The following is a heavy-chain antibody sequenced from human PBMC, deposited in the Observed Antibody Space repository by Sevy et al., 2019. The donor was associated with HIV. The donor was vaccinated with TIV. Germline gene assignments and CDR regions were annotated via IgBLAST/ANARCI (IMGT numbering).Heavy chain of an antibody. CDR3: ARIPSRGGYSGYDENY. D-gene: IGHD5-12*01. V-gene: IGHV4-59*01. CDR2: IYYSGST. J-gene: IGHJ4*02. CDR1: GGSISSYY. Sequence: SETLSPTCTVSGGSISSYYWSWIRQPPGKGLEWIGYIYYSGSTNYNPSLKSRVTISVDTSKNQFSLKLSSVTAADTAVYYCARIPSRGGYSGYDENYWGQGTLVTVSS.